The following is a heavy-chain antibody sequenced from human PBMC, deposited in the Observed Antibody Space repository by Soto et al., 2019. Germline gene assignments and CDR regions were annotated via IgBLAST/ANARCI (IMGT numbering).Heavy chain of an antibody. CDR2: MNPNSGNT. CDR3: ARSLSSGYYYYGMDV. CDR1: GYTFTSYD. J-gene: IGHJ6*02. V-gene: IGHV1-8*01. Sequence: ASVKVSCKASGYTFTSYDINWLRQSTGQGLEWMGWMNPNSGNTGYAQKFQGRVTMTRNTSISTAYMELSSLRSEDTAVYYCARSLSSGYYYYGMDVWGQGTTVTVSS. D-gene: IGHD6-6*01.